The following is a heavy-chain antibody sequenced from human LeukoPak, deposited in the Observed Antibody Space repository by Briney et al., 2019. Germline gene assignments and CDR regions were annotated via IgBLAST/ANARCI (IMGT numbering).Heavy chain of an antibody. V-gene: IGHV4-59*08. CDR3: ARVGATPGTFYFDF. J-gene: IGHJ4*02. Sequence: PSETLSLTCTVSGGSISSYYWSWIRQPPGKGLEWIGYIYYSGSTNYNPSLKSRVTISVDTSKNQFSLKLSSVTAADTAVYYCARVGATPGTFYFDFWGQGILVTVSS. D-gene: IGHD6-13*01. CDR1: GGSISSYY. CDR2: IYYSGST.